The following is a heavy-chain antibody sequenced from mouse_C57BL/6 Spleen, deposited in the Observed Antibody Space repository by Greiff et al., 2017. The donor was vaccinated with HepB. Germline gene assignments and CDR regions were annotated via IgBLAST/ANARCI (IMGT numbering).Heavy chain of an antibody. V-gene: IGHV1-82*01. CDR3: ARETTVVATRYAMDY. J-gene: IGHJ4*01. CDR1: GYAFSSSW. Sequence: QVQLQQSGPELVKPGASVKISCKASGYAFSSSWMNWVKQRPGKGLEWIGRIYPGDGDTNYNGKFKGKATLTADKSSSTAYMQLSSLTSEDSAVYFCARETTVVATRYAMDYWGQGTSVTVSS. D-gene: IGHD1-1*01. CDR2: IYPGDGDT.